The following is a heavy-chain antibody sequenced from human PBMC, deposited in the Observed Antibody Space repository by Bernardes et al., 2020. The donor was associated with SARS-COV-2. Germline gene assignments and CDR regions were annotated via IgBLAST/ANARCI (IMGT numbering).Heavy chain of an antibody. CDR1: GGSLTAYY. Sequence: SETLSLTCALSGGSLTAYYWGWIRPSPGEWLGWIGEALAVGSPAYNPSLKSRVTISVETSKNLFSLKVTPVTAADTAVYSCAKVPGYFYQSSSYFHPDYWGKGTRVTVSS. D-gene: IGHD3-22*01. CDR2: ALAVGSP. CDR3: AKVPGYFYQSSSYFHPDY. V-gene: IGHV4-34*12. J-gene: IGHJ4*02.